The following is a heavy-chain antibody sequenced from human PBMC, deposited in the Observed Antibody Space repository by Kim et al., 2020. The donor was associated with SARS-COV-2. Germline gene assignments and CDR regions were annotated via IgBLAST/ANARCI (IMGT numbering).Heavy chain of an antibody. J-gene: IGHJ4*02. CDR3: ARGTIITIFGVDPLDY. V-gene: IGHV3-48*03. CDR1: GFTFSSYE. Sequence: GGSLRLSCAASGFTFSSYEMNWVRQAPGKGLEWVSYISSSGSTIYYADSVKGRFTISRDNAKNSLYLQMNSLRAEDTAVYYCARGTIITIFGVDPLDYWGQGTLVTVSS. CDR2: ISSSGSTI. D-gene: IGHD3-3*01.